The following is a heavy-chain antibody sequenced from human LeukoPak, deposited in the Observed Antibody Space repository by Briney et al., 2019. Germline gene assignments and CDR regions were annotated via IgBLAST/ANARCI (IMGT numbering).Heavy chain of an antibody. V-gene: IGHV3-33*01. CDR1: GFTFSSYG. J-gene: IGHJ3*02. D-gene: IGHD3-10*01. CDR3: ARGGSGSYYAFDI. CDR2: IWYDGSNK. Sequence: GGSLRLSCAASGFTFSSYGMHWVRQAPGKGLEWVAVIWYDGSNKYYADSVKGRFTISRDNSKNTLYLQMNSLRAEDTAVYYCARGGSGSYYAFDIWGQGTMVTVSS.